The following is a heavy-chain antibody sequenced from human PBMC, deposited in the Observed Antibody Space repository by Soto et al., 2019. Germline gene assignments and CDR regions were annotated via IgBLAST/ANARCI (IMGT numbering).Heavy chain of an antibody. CDR2: IYSGYSDT. D-gene: IGHD3-9*01. CDR3: ARLELTGLDN. V-gene: IGHV5-51*01. CDR1: GYTFATHW. J-gene: IGHJ4*02. Sequence: GESLKISCKGSGYTFATHWIAWVRQMPGKGLEWMGIIYSGYSDTRYSPSFQGQVTISADKSFSTAYLQWSSLKASDTAIYFCARLELTGLDNWGQGTPVTVSS.